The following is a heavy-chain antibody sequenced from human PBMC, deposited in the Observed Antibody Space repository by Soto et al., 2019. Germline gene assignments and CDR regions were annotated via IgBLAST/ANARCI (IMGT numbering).Heavy chain of an antibody. V-gene: IGHV3-30*18. J-gene: IGHJ4*02. CDR1: GFTFSSYG. Sequence: PGGSLRLSCAASGFTFSSYGMHWVRQAPGKGLEWVAVISYDGSNKYYADSVKGRFTISRDNSKNTLYLQMNSLRAEDTAVYYCAKVVAGGIALDYWGQGTLVTVSS. CDR3: AKVVAGGIALDY. D-gene: IGHD6-13*01. CDR2: ISYDGSNK.